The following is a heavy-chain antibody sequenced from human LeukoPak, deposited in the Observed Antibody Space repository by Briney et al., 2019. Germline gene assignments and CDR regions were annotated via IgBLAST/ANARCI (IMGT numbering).Heavy chain of an antibody. Sequence: SETLSLTCAVYGGSFSGYYWGWIRQSPGKGLEWIGNIYNSGTTSYNPSLKSRVTISRDTSKNQFSLKLTSVTAADTAVYYCARGWDSGYSFYGMDVWGQGNTVTVSS. CDR3: ARGWDSGYSFYGMDV. V-gene: IGHV4-59*01. D-gene: IGHD5-18*01. CDR2: IYNSGTT. J-gene: IGHJ6*02. CDR1: GGSFSGYY.